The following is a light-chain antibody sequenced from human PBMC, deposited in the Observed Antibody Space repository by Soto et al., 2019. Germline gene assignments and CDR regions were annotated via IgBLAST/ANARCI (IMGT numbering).Light chain of an antibody. CDR2: GAS. Sequence: EIVLTQSPGTLSLSPRERATLSCRASQGVFSNFLAWYQQKPGQAPRLLIYGASSRATGIPDRFSGSGSGTDFTLTISRLEPEDFEVYFCQQYGSSPITFGQGTRLEIK. CDR1: QGVFSNF. J-gene: IGKJ5*01. V-gene: IGKV3-20*01. CDR3: QQYGSSPIT.